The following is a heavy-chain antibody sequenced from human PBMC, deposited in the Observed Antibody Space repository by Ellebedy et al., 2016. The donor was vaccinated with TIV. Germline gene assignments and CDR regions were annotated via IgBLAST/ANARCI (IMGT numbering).Heavy chain of an antibody. CDR1: SGSVSTNSYY. J-gene: IGHJ5*02. CDR3: ARHQPNTGWFDP. Sequence: SETLSLXXTVSSGSVSTNSYYWAWIRQPPGKGLEWIGSIYYSGSTYYNPSLKSRVTMSVDTSRSQFSLRVTSVTAADTAVYFCARHQPNTGWFDPWGQGTLVTVSS. CDR2: IYYSGST. D-gene: IGHD1-14*01. V-gene: IGHV4-39*01.